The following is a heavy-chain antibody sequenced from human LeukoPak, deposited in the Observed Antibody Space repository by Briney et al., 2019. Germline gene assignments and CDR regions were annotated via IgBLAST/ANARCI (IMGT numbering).Heavy chain of an antibody. V-gene: IGHV3-21*01. Sequence: GGSLRLSCAASGFSFSSFSMNWVRQAPGKGLEWVSYISGGSSFTYYVDSVKGRFTISRDNAKNSLYLQMNSLRAEDTAVYYCGALSGTTPLGGVGGQGTLVTVSS. D-gene: IGHD1-1*01. CDR3: GALSGTTPLGGV. J-gene: IGHJ4*02. CDR1: GFSFSSFS. CDR2: ISGGSSFT.